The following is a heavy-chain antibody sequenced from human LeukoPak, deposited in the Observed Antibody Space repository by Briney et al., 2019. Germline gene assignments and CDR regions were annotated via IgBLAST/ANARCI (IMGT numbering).Heavy chain of an antibody. Sequence: VASVKVSCKASGYTFTAYYMHWVRPAPGQGLEWMGWINPNSGGTNYAQKFQGRVTMTRDTSISTAYMELSRLRSDDTAVYYCARDRRFGELYTSDYWGQGTLVTVSS. CDR2: INPNSGGT. CDR1: GYTFTAYY. D-gene: IGHD3-10*01. V-gene: IGHV1-2*02. CDR3: ARDRRFGELYTSDY. J-gene: IGHJ4*02.